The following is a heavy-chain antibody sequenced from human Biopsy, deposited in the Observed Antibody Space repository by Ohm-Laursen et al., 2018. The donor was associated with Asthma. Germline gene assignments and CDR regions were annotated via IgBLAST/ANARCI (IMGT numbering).Heavy chain of an antibody. CDR2: IIPIFGPT. CDR1: GYSFIDYA. D-gene: IGHD5-12*01. J-gene: IGHJ6*02. Sequence: ASVKVSCKASGYSFIDYAISWVLQAPRQGLEWMGRIIPIFGPTNYAQKFQDRVTIRADESTSTAYIELSSLSSEDTAVYYCARGYSGSDRIVYYYSGLEVWGQGTTVTVSS. CDR3: ARGYSGSDRIVYYYSGLEV. V-gene: IGHV1-69*13.